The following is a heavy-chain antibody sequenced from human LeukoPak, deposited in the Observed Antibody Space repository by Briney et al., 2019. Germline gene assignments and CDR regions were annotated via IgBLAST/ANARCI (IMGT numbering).Heavy chain of an antibody. J-gene: IGHJ4*02. CDR2: ISGSGGSA. V-gene: IGHV3-23*01. CDR1: GFTFSSYA. D-gene: IGHD6-6*01. Sequence: GGSLRLSCAASGFTFSSYAMSWVRQAPGKGLEWVSAISGSGGSASYADSVKGRFTISRDTSKNTLFLQMNSLRAEDTAVYYCAKDKYSSSPYYFDYWGQGTLVTVSS. CDR3: AKDKYSSSPYYFDY.